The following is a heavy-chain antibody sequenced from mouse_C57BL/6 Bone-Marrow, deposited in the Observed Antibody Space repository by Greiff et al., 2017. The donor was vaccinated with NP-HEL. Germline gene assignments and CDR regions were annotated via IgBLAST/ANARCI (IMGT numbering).Heavy chain of an antibody. Sequence: VHVKQSGTVLARPGASVKMSCKTSGYTFTSYWMHWVKQRPGQGLEWIGAIYPGNSDTSYNQKFKGKAKLTAVTSASTAYMELSSLTNADSAVYYCTRWDVGWYFDVWGTGTTVTVSS. CDR2: IYPGNSDT. V-gene: IGHV1-5*01. D-gene: IGHD4-1*01. CDR3: TRWDVGWYFDV. CDR1: GYTFTSYW. J-gene: IGHJ1*03.